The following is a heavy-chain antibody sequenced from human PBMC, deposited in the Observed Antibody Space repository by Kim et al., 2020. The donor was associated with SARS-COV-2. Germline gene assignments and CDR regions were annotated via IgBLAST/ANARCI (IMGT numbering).Heavy chain of an antibody. CDR1: GLTFGDYA. D-gene: IGHD1-1*01. J-gene: IGHJ4*02. CDR3: NAFAYGTTMDYARRD. CDR2: ITNKGYGGTE. Sequence: GGSLRLSCTASGLTFGDYAMSWVRQAPGKGLEWIALITNKGYGGTEEYAASVKGRFTISRDDSKSTAYLQMHSLKTEDTAVYYCNAFAYGTTMDYARRDWGQGTLVTVSS. V-gene: IGHV3-49*04.